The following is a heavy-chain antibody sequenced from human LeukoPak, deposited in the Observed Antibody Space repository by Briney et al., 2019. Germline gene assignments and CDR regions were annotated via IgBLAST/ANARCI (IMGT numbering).Heavy chain of an antibody. CDR3: ARDSSTYYYGSGSYGGSVDY. CDR2: ISSSGSTI. D-gene: IGHD3-10*01. Sequence: GGSLRLSCAASGFTFSSYAMSWVRQAPGKGLEWVSYISSSGSTIYYADSVKGRFTISRDNSKNTLYLQMNSLRAEDTAVYYCARDSSTYYYGSGSYGGSVDYWGQGTLDTVSS. J-gene: IGHJ4*02. CDR1: GFTFSSYA. V-gene: IGHV3-48*01.